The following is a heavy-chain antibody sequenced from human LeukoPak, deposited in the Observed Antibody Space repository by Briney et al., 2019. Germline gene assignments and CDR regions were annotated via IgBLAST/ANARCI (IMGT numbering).Heavy chain of an antibody. D-gene: IGHD3-10*01. CDR3: ARIKVRGVNSHGMDG. Sequence: SGGSLRLSCAVFGFTFSSYSMNWVRQTPGKGLEWVSSISSTSTYIYYADSVKGRFTISRDNAKNSLYLQMNSLRAEDTAVYYCARIKVRGVNSHGMDGLGQGTQVNGFS. J-gene: IGHJ6*02. CDR2: ISSTSTYI. CDR1: GFTFSSYS. V-gene: IGHV3-21*01.